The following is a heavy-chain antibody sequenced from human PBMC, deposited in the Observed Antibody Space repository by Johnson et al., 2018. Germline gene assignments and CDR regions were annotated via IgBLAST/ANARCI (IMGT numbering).Heavy chain of an antibody. CDR1: GFTFSNYW. V-gene: IGHV3-7*01. D-gene: IGHD1-26*01. J-gene: IGHJ1*01. Sequence: EVQLVESGGGLVPPGGSLRLSCAASGFTFSNYWMFWVRQAPGKGLEWVATSKKDGSEKLYVDSVKGRFTMSRGNAKNSLYLQMNSLRDEDTAVYYCVGGVGWILQHWGQGTLVSVSS. CDR3: VGGVGWILQH. CDR2: SKKDGSEK.